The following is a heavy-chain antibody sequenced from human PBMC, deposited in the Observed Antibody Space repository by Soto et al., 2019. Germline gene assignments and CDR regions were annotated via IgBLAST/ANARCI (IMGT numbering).Heavy chain of an antibody. J-gene: IGHJ6*02. CDR1: GGSISSGGYS. Sequence: SETLSLTCAVSGGSISSGGYSWSWIRQPPGKGLEWIGYIYHSGSTYYNPSLKSRVTISVDRSKNQFSLKLSSVTAADTAVYYCARGIQPYYYYYYGMDVWGQGTTVTVSS. CDR2: IYHSGST. V-gene: IGHV4-30-2*01. D-gene: IGHD5-18*01. CDR3: ARGIQPYYYYYYGMDV.